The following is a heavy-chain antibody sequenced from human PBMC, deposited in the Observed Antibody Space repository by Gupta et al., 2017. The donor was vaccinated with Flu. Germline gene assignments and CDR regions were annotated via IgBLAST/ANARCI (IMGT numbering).Heavy chain of an antibody. D-gene: IGHD6-6*01. V-gene: IGHV1-2*06. CDR1: GYTFTGYY. Sequence: QVQLVQSGAEVKKPGASVKVSCKASGYTFTGYYMHWVRQAPGQGLEWMGRINPNSGGTNYAQKFQGRVTMTRDTSISTAYMELSRLRSDDTAVYYCAREAVEQLEGGYYYYYYMDVWGKGTTVTVSS. CDR3: AREAVEQLEGGYYYYYYMDV. CDR2: INPNSGGT. J-gene: IGHJ6*03.